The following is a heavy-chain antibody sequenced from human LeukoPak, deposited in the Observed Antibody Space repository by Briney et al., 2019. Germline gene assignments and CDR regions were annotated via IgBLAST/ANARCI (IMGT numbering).Heavy chain of an antibody. CDR3: ATSGSGSRPNFHY. D-gene: IGHD3-10*01. J-gene: IGHJ4*02. CDR2: FDPEDGET. V-gene: IGHV1-24*01. CDR1: GHTLTELS. Sequence: ASAKVSCKVSGHTLTELSMHWVRQAPGKGLEWMGSFDPEDGETIYAQKFQGRVTMTENASTDTAYMELSSLTSEDTAVYYCATSGSGSRPNFHYWGQGTVVTVSS.